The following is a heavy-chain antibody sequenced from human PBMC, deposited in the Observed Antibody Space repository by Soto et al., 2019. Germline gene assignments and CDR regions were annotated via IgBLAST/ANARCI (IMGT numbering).Heavy chain of an antibody. CDR3: AGEKGQWCDY. CDR2: ISAYNGNT. CDR1: GYTFTSYG. V-gene: IGHV1-18*04. J-gene: IGHJ4*02. Sequence: GASVKVSCKASGYTFTSYGISWVRQAPGQGLEWMGWISAYNGNTNYAQKLQGSVTMTTDTSTSTAYIELRSLRSGEPAAYYCAGEKGQWCDYWGQGTLVTVSS. D-gene: IGHD2-8*01.